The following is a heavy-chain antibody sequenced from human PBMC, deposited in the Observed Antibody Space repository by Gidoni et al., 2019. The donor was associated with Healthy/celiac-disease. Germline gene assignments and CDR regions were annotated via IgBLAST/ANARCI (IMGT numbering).Heavy chain of an antibody. CDR2: ISSSSSTI. Sequence: EVQLVESGGGLVQPGGSLRLSCAASGFTFRSYSMNWVRQAPGKGLEWVSYISSSSSTIYYADSVKGRFTISRDNAKNSLYLQMNSLRDEDTAVYYCARDFYYDFWSGYSGVGFDYWGQGTLVTVSS. CDR3: ARDFYYDFWSGYSGVGFDY. J-gene: IGHJ4*02. V-gene: IGHV3-48*02. CDR1: GFTFRSYS. D-gene: IGHD3-3*01.